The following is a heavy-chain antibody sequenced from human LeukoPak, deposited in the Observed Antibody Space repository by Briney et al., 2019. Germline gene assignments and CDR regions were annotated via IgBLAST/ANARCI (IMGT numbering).Heavy chain of an antibody. CDR3: ARQGAITARRTHYYAMDV. Sequence: PSETLSLTCSVSGGLISSSGNFYWGWIRQVPGKGLEWIGSVYYTGYSHDNPSLKSRVTVSVDTSKNQFSLKLNSVTAADTAIYYCARQGAITARRTHYYAMDVWGPGTTVTVSS. J-gene: IGHJ6*02. V-gene: IGHV4-39*01. D-gene: IGHD1-20*01. CDR2: VYYTGYS. CDR1: GGLISSSGNFY.